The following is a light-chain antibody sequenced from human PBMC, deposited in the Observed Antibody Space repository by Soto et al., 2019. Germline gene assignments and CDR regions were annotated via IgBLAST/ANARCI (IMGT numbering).Light chain of an antibody. CDR1: QDIGNF. CDR2: PAS. CDR3: QQCKSVPWT. Sequence: DIQMTQSPSSLPASVGDRVTITCRATQDIGNFLAWYQQKPGKVPKLLIYPASTLQSGVPSRFSGTGSGTDFSLTISSLQPEDVAIYFCQQCKSVPWTFGQGTKVEIK. V-gene: IGKV1-27*01. J-gene: IGKJ1*01.